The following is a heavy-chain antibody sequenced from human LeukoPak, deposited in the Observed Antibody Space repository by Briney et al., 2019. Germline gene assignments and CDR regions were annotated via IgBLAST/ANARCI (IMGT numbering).Heavy chain of an antibody. Sequence: SQTLSLTCTVSGGSISSGSYYWSWIRQPAGKGLEWIGRIYTSGSTNYNPSLKSRVTISVDTSKNQFSLKLSSVTAADMAVYYCARAHRRWAAAGSFDYWGQGTLVTVSS. CDR3: ARAHRRWAAAGSFDY. D-gene: IGHD6-13*01. V-gene: IGHV4-61*02. CDR1: GGSISSGSYY. CDR2: IYTSGST. J-gene: IGHJ4*02.